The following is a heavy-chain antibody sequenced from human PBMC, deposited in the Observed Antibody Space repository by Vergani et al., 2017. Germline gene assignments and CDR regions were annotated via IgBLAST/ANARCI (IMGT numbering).Heavy chain of an antibody. D-gene: IGHD6-25*01. Sequence: EVQLVQSGAEVKKPGESLKISCQISGYSFTNYRIGWVRPMPGKGLEWMGIIHPADSDTSDSPSCHGRVTISVDKSISTAYRQRSRLRASDSAMYYCARLDGGDRSGSKYWDYWGQGTLGTVSS. CDR2: IHPADSDT. CDR3: ARLDGGDRSGSKYWDY. V-gene: IGHV5-51*01. J-gene: IGHJ4*02. CDR1: GYSFTNYR.